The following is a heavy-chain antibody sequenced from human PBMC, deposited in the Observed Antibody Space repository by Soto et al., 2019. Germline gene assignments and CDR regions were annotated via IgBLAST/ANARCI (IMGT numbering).Heavy chain of an antibody. J-gene: IGHJ4*02. V-gene: IGHV1-3*01. CDR3: DRFWLVGGADY. Sequence: QVQLVQSGAEVKKPGASVKVSCKASGYTFTSYAMHWVRQAPGQRLEWMGWINAGNGNTKYSQKFQVRVTITRDTSVSTAYIELSSLRSEDTAVYSCDRFWLVGGADYWGKGTLVTVSS. D-gene: IGHD1-26*01. CDR1: GYTFTSYA. CDR2: INAGNGNT.